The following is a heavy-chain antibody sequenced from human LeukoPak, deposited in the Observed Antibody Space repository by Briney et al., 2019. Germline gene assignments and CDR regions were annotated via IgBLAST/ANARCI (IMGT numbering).Heavy chain of an antibody. Sequence: GASVKVSCKASGGTFSSYAISWVRQAPGQGLEWMGIINPSGGSTSYAQKFQGRVTMTRDTSTSTVYMELSSLRSEDTAVYYCARALGYCSGGSCYLPGDYYYYGMDVWGQGTTVTVSS. CDR3: ARALGYCSGGSCYLPGDYYYYGMDV. CDR2: INPSGGST. CDR1: GGTFSSYA. J-gene: IGHJ6*02. D-gene: IGHD2-15*01. V-gene: IGHV1-46*01.